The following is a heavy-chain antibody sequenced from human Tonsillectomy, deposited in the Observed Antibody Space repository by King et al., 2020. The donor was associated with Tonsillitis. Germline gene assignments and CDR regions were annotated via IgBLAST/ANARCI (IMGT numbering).Heavy chain of an antibody. V-gene: IGHV3-21*01. CDR2: ISDRSTFI. CDR3: ARGRDITGTTIASYYFDS. D-gene: IGHD1-7*01. J-gene: IGHJ4*02. CDR1: GFTFSAYA. Sequence: VQLVESGGGLVEPGGSLRLSCAASGFTFSAYAMNWVRQSPGKGLEWVSSISDRSTFIYYADSVRGRFTISRDNAKNSLFLHMNSLRVEDTALYYCARGRDITGTTIASYYFDSWGQGTLVTVSS.